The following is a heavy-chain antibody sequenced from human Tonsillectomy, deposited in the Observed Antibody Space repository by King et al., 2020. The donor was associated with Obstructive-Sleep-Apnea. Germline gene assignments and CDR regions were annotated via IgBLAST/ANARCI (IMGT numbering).Heavy chain of an antibody. Sequence: VQLVESGGGLVQPGGSLRLSCAASGFTFSSYWMFWVRQTPGKGLVWVSRINSDGSSTSHAAPVKGRFTISRENAKNTLYLQMNSLRAEDTAVYYCAKTPYRYYGLDVWGQGTTVTVSS. CDR3: AKTPYRYYGLDV. D-gene: IGHD3-16*02. CDR2: INSDGSST. CDR1: GFTFSSYW. V-gene: IGHV3-74*01. J-gene: IGHJ6*02.